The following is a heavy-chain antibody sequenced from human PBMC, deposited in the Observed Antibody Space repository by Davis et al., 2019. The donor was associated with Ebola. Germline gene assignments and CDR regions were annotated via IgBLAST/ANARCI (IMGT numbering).Heavy chain of an antibody. Sequence: AASVKVSCKTSGYTFTSYGISWVRQAPGQGLEWMGIINPSGGSTSYAQKFQGRVTMTRDTSTSTVYMELSSLRSEDTAVYYCATGDYDFWSGYHTNYYYYYGMDVWGKGTTVTVSS. D-gene: IGHD3-3*01. CDR3: ATGDYDFWSGYHTNYYYYYGMDV. CDR1: GYTFTSYG. CDR2: INPSGGST. V-gene: IGHV1-46*01. J-gene: IGHJ6*04.